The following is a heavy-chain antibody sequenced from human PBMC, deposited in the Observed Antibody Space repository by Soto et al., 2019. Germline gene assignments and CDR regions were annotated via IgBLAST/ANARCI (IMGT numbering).Heavy chain of an antibody. D-gene: IGHD3-22*01. V-gene: IGHV3-23*01. Sequence: EVLLLESGGGLVQPGGSLRLSCAASGFTFSSNDMSWVRQAPGKGLQWVSALSVSGGATYYTDAVRGRFIISRDNSKNAPYMQMHSLRAQGTGVHYGTQGGGLEVRGQGPLVTAST. CDR3: TQGGGLEV. CDR1: GFTFSSND. CDR2: LSVSGGAT. J-gene: IGHJ4*02.